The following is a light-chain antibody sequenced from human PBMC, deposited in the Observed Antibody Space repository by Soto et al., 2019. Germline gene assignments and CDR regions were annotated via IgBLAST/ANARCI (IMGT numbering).Light chain of an antibody. J-gene: IGLJ3*02. CDR3: AACDDSLNGPRV. CDR1: SSNIGNNA. Sequence: QSVLTQPPSVSEAPRQRVTISCSGSSSNIGNNAVNWYQQLPGKAPKLLIYYDDLLPSGVSDRFSGSKSGTSASLAISGLQSEDEADYYCAACDDSLNGPRVFGGGTKLTVL. V-gene: IGLV1-36*01. CDR2: YDD.